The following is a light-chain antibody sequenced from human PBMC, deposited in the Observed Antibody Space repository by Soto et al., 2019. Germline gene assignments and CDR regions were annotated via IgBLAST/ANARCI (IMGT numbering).Light chain of an antibody. CDR3: QQYHNWPPFT. J-gene: IGKJ2*01. CDR1: QSVSSN. CDR2: GAS. Sequence: EIVMTRSPATLSVSPGERVTLSCRASQSVSSNLAWYQQKPGQAPRLLIYGASTRATGIPARFSGSGSGTEFTLTISSLQSEDFAVYYCQQYHNWPPFTFGQGTKLEIK. V-gene: IGKV3-15*01.